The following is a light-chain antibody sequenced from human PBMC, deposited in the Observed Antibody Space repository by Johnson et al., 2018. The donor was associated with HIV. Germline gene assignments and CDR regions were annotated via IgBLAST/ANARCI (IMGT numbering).Light chain of an antibody. CDR2: ENN. CDR3: GTWDSSLRTAF. J-gene: IGLJ1*01. V-gene: IGLV1-51*02. CDR1: ISKFRGNF. Sequence: QSVLTEPPSVSAAPEQGVTISCSGIISKFRGNFVSCSHHLPGPPPNLLIYENNNRPSGIPDRFSGSSSAATATLGITGRQTGDEADYYCGTWDSSLRTAFFGTGTKVTVL.